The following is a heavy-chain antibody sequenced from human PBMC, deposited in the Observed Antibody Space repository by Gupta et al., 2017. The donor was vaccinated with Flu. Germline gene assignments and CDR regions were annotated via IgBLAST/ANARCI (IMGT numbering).Heavy chain of an antibody. D-gene: IGHD6-13*01. CDR3: ARQGVGGQQLEAYYYYGMDV. V-gene: IGHV5-51*01. Sequence: EVQLVQSGAEVKKPGESLKISCKGSGYSFTSYWIGWVRQMPGKGLEWMGIIYPGDSDTRYSPSFQGQVTISADKSISTAYLQWSSLKASDTAMYYCARQGVGGQQLEAYYYYGMDVWSQGTTVTVSS. CDR2: IYPGDSDT. CDR1: GYSFTSYW. J-gene: IGHJ6*02.